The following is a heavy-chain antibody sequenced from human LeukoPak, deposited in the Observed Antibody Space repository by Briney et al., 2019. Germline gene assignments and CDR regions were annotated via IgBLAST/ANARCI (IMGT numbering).Heavy chain of an antibody. CDR3: ARGYCSAGDCYEFDH. V-gene: IGHV1-2*02. D-gene: IGHD2-15*01. CDR1: GYSFTGYY. CDR2: INPNNGGT. J-gene: IGHJ4*02. Sequence: ASVNVSCKASGYSFTGYYMHWVRQAPGQGLEWMGWINPNNGGTNYPQNFRGRVTMTRDTSISTAYMELSRLGSDDTAVYYCARGYCSAGDCYEFDHWGQGTLVTVSS.